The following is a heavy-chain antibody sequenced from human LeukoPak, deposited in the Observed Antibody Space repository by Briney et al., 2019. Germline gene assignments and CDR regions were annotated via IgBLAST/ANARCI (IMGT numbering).Heavy chain of an antibody. CDR3: AKDHNRGWYPTGAFDT. Sequence: PGGSLTLSCAASGFTFSTYAMSWVRQAPGKGLEWVSAITASGDSTYYADSVKRRFTISRDNSNNTLLLQMNSLGVEDTAVYYCAKDHNRGWYPTGAFDTWGQGTMVSVSS. D-gene: IGHD6-19*01. V-gene: IGHV3-23*01. CDR2: ITASGDST. J-gene: IGHJ3*02. CDR1: GFTFSTYA.